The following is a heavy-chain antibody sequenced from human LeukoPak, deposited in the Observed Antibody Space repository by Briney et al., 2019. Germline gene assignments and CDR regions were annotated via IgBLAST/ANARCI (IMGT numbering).Heavy chain of an antibody. Sequence: ASVKVSCKASGGTFSSYAISWVRQAPGQGLEWMGGIIPIFGTANYAQKFQGRVTITADESTSTAYMELSSLRSEDTAVYYCARGSEVVPAAIQIYVYYYYMDVWGKGTTVTVSS. J-gene: IGHJ6*03. CDR3: ARGSEVVPAAIQIYVYYYYMDV. CDR2: IIPIFGTA. V-gene: IGHV1-69*13. CDR1: GGTFSSYA. D-gene: IGHD2-2*02.